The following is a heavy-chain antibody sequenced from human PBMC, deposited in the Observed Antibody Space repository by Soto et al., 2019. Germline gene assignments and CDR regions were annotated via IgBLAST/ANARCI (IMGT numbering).Heavy chain of an antibody. Sequence: QVQLQESGPGLVKPSETLSLTCTVSGGSISSYYWGWIRQPPVNGLEWIGYIYYSGSTIYNPSLTSRVSISVDTSKNQFSLKLSSVTATDTAVYYCARDNSVVTGAFDIWGQGTMVTVSS. CDR1: GGSISSYY. V-gene: IGHV4-59*01. CDR2: IYYSGST. CDR3: ARDNSVVTGAFDI. J-gene: IGHJ3*02. D-gene: IGHD2-15*01.